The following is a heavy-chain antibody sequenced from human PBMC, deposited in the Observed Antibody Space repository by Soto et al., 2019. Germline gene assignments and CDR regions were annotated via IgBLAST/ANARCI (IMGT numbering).Heavy chain of an antibody. CDR3: ARDSAVRSAKRGFEY. CDR2: IYYRGST. Sequence: PSETLSLTCTASGASITIYYWNWIRQAPGKGLEWIGYIYYRGSTNYNRALQSRAAISLDTSKKQVSLRLTSVTAADTAVYYCARDSAVRSAKRGFEYWGQGTVVTVSS. D-gene: IGHD2-15*01. CDR1: GASITIYY. J-gene: IGHJ4*02. V-gene: IGHV4-59*01.